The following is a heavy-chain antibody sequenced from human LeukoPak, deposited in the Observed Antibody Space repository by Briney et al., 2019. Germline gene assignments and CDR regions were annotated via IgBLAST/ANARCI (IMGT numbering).Heavy chain of an antibody. V-gene: IGHV3-23*01. CDR2: ISGSGGST. D-gene: IGHD6-25*01. J-gene: IGHJ4*02. CDR3: AKFRAQWAAAAPFFF. Sequence: GGSLRLSCAASGFTFSGYAMSWVRQAPGKGLEWVSAISGSGGSTYYADSVKGRFTISRDNSKNTLYLQMNSLRAEDTAVYYCAKFRAQWAAAAPFFFWGQGTLVTVSS. CDR1: GFTFSGYA.